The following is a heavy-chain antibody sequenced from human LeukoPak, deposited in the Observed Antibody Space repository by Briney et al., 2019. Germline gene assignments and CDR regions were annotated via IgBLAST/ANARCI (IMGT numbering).Heavy chain of an antibody. Sequence: GGSPRLSCAASGFTFSSYGMHWVRQAPGEGLEWVAFIRYDGSNKYYADSVKGRFTISRGNSKNTLYLQMNSLRAEDTAVYYCAKTPYSLDYFDYWGQGTLVTVSS. J-gene: IGHJ4*02. CDR2: IRYDGSNK. CDR3: AKTPYSLDYFDY. CDR1: GFTFSSYG. V-gene: IGHV3-30*02. D-gene: IGHD6-13*01.